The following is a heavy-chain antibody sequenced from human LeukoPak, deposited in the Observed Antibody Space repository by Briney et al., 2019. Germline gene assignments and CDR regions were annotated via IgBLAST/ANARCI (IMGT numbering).Heavy chain of an antibody. J-gene: IGHJ3*02. D-gene: IGHD5-24*01. CDR1: GYTFVNYD. CDR2: INPSGGST. V-gene: IGHV1-46*01. CDR3: ARIRDGYNDAYDI. Sequence: ASVKVSCKASGYTFVNYDINWVRQATGQGLEWMGIINPSGGSTSYAQKFQGRVTMTRDTSTSTVYMELSSLRSEDTAIYYCARIRDGYNDAYDIWGQGTVVTVPS.